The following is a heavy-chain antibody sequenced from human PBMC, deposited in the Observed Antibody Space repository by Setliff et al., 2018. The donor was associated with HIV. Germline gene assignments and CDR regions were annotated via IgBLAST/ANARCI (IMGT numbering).Heavy chain of an antibody. D-gene: IGHD3-10*01. CDR3: ARDRYAGEIDY. CDR2: IYSSGST. Sequence: PSETLSLTCTVSGGSISSYYWSWIRQPPGKGLEWIGHIYSSGSTNYNPSLKSRVTISVDTSKNQFSLKLTSVTATDTAVYYCARDRYAGEIDYWGQGTLVTVSS. V-gene: IGHV4-4*09. CDR1: GGSISSYY. J-gene: IGHJ4*02.